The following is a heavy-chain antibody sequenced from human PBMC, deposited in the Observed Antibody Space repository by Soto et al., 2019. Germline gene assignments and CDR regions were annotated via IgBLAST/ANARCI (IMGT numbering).Heavy chain of an antibody. Sequence: GESMKISCNGSGYSFTSYWISWVRQMPGKGLEWMGRIDPSDSYTNYSPSFQGHVTISADRSISTAYLQWSSLKASNTAMYYCANHMGRLRYFALGIWGQGTMVTV. CDR2: IDPSDSYT. D-gene: IGHD3-9*01. CDR3: ANHMGRLRYFALGI. J-gene: IGHJ3*02. CDR1: GYSFTSYW. V-gene: IGHV5-10-1*01.